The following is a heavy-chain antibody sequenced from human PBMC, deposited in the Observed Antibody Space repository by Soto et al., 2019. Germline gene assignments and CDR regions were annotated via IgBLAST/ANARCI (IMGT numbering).Heavy chain of an antibody. CDR3: ARALYYYDSSGYYYGDYYYGMDV. V-gene: IGHV1-69*13. D-gene: IGHD3-22*01. CDR2: IIPIFGTA. Sequence: ASVKVSCKASGGTFSSYAISWVRQAPGQGLEWMGGIIPIFGTANYAQKFQGRVTITADESTSTAYMELSSLRSEDTAVYYCARALYYYDSSGYYYGDYYYGMDVWGQGTTVTVSS. CDR1: GGTFSSYA. J-gene: IGHJ6*02.